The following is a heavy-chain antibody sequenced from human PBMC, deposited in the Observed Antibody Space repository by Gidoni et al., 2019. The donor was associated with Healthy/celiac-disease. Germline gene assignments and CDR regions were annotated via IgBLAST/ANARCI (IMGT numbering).Heavy chain of an antibody. Sequence: EVPLVESGGGLVQPGGSLRLSCAASGFTFSSYDMHWVRQATGKGLELVSAIGTAGDTYYPGSVKGRFTISRENAKNSLYLQMNSLRAGDTAVYYCARGHYSYDILTGYLDWYFDLWGRGTLVTVSS. V-gene: IGHV3-13*01. CDR3: ARGHYSYDILTGYLDWYFDL. D-gene: IGHD3-9*01. CDR2: IGTAGDT. CDR1: GFTFSSYD. J-gene: IGHJ2*01.